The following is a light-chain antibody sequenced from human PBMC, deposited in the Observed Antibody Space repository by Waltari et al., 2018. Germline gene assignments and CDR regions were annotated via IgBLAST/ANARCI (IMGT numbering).Light chain of an antibody. Sequence: QSALTQPASVSGSPGQSNTISCTGTRRAFGSYNLVSWYQQHPGKAPKLMIYEGSKRPSGVSNRFSGSKSGNTASLTISGLQAEDEADYYCCSYAGRVFGGGTKLTVL. CDR2: EGS. V-gene: IGLV2-23*01. J-gene: IGLJ2*01. CDR3: CSYAGRV. CDR1: RRAFGSYNL.